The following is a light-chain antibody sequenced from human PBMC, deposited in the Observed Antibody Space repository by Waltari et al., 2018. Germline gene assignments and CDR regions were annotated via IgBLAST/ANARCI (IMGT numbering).Light chain of an antibody. V-gene: IGKV1-6*01. CDR3: LQDYNYPYT. J-gene: IGKJ2*01. CDR1: QGIRND. CDR2: AAS. Sequence: AIQMTKSPPSLSASVGDRVTITCRASQGIRNDLGWYQHKPGKAPKLLIYAASSLQSGVPSRFSGSGSGTDFTLTISSLQPEDFATYYCLQDYNYPYTFGQGTKLEIK.